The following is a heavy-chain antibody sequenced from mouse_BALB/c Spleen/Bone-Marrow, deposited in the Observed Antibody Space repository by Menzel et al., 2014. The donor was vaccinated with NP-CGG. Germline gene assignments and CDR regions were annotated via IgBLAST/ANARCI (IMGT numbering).Heavy chain of an antibody. CDR3: TRNYGNQGAMDY. CDR2: ISNXAYSI. D-gene: IGHD2-1*01. J-gene: IGHJ4*01. CDR1: GFTFSDYG. V-gene: IGHV5-15*02. Sequence: DVMLVESGGGLVQPGGSRKLSCAASGFTFSDYGMAWVRQAPGKGPEWVAFISNXAYSIYYADTVTGRCTISRENDKSTLYLEMSSLRSEDTAIYYCTRNYGNQGAMDYWGQGTSVTVSS.